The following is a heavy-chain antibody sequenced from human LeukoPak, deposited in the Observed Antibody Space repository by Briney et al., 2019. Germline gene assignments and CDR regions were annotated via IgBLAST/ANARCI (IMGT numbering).Heavy chain of an antibody. D-gene: IGHD2-2*01. J-gene: IGHJ4*02. Sequence: GGSLRLSCAASGFTFSSYSMNWVRQAPGKGLEWVAVISYDGSNKYYADSVKGRFTISRDNSKNTLYLQMNSLRAEDTAVYYCARVWDGYCSSTSCPYYFDYWGQGTLVTVSS. V-gene: IGHV3-30*03. CDR1: GFTFSSYS. CDR3: ARVWDGYCSSTSCPYYFDY. CDR2: ISYDGSNK.